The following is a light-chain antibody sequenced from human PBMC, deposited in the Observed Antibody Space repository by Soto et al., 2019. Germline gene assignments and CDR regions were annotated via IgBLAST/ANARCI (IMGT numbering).Light chain of an antibody. CDR3: QQDSNWPPIT. V-gene: IGKV3-15*01. Sequence: EIVMTQSPATVSVSPGERATLSCRASQSVSSSLAWYQHKPGQAPRLLIYGASTRATGVPARFSGSGSWTEVTLTISSLQSADYAIYFCQQDSNWPPITFGQGTRLEIK. CDR1: QSVSSS. J-gene: IGKJ5*01. CDR2: GAS.